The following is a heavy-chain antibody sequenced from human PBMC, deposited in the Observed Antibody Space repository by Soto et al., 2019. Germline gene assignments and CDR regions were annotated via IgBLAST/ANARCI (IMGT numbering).Heavy chain of an antibody. D-gene: IGHD6-19*01. V-gene: IGHV3-74*01. J-gene: IGHJ4*02. CDR1: GFTFSSYW. CDR2: FNSAGSST. Sequence: EVQLVESGGGLVEPGGSLRLSCAASGFTFSSYWMHWVRQAPGKGLVWVARFNSAGSSTNYADSVKGRLTISRDNAKNTVYLQMNSLRDEDTALYYCARGASSGGTHSFDYWGQGSLVTVSS. CDR3: ARGASSGGTHSFDY.